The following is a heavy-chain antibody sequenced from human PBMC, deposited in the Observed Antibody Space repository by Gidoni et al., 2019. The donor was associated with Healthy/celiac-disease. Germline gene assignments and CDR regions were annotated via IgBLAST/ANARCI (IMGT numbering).Heavy chain of an antibody. J-gene: IGHJ5*02. CDR3: AREEIRFTIFGGGNWFDP. CDR2: IIPIFGTA. D-gene: IGHD3-3*01. V-gene: IGHV1-69*01. Sequence: QVQLVQSGAEVKKPGSSVKVSCKASGGTFSSYAISWVRQAPGQGLEWMGGIIPIFGTANYAQKFQGRVTITADESTSTAYMELSSLRSEDTAVYYCAREEIRFTIFGGGNWFDPWGQGTLVTVSS. CDR1: GGTFSSYA.